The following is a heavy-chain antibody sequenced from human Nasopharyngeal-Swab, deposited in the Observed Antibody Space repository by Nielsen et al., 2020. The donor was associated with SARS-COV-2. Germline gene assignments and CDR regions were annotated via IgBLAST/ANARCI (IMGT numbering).Heavy chain of an antibody. CDR1: GYTFTSYD. CDR3: ARGRNDILTGYYKGYYYYGMDV. J-gene: IGHJ6*02. CDR2: MNPNSGNT. D-gene: IGHD3-9*01. V-gene: IGHV1-8*01. Sequence: ASVKVSCKASGYTFTSYDINWVRQATGQGLEWMGWMNPNSGNTGYAQKFRGRVTMTRNTSISTAYMELSSLRSEDTAVYYCARGRNDILTGYYKGYYYYGMDVWGQGTTVTVSS.